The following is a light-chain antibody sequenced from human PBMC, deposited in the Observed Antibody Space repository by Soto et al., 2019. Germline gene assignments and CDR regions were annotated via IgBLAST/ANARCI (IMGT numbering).Light chain of an antibody. CDR1: NSDVGGFNY. V-gene: IGLV2-11*01. CDR2: GVS. Sequence: QSALTQPRSVSGSPGQSVTISCTGTNSDVGGFNYVSWYQQHPGKAPKLMIYGVSKRPSGVPDRFSGSKSGNTASLTISGLQAEDEADYYCCSYAGTFTWVFGGGTKVTVL. CDR3: CSYAGTFTWV. J-gene: IGLJ3*02.